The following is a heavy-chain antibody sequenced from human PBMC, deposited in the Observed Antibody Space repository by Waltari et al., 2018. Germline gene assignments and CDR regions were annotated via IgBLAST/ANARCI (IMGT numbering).Heavy chain of an antibody. CDR3: ARGPPPYGDYSNWFDP. J-gene: IGHJ5*02. CDR1: GGSISSGSYY. D-gene: IGHD4-17*01. Sequence: QVQLQESGPGLVKPSQTLSLTCTVSGGSISSGSYYWSWIRQPAGKGLGWIGRIYTSGSTNSNPSLKGRVTISVDTSKNHFSLKLSSVTAADTAVYYCARGPPPYGDYSNWFDPWGQGTLVTVSS. CDR2: IYTSGST. V-gene: IGHV4-61*02.